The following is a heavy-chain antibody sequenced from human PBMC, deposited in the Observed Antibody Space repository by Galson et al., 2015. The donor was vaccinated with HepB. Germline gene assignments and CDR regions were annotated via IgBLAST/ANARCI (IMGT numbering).Heavy chain of an antibody. CDR2: INPNSGDT. D-gene: IGHD6-19*01. V-gene: IGHV1-2*04. CDR3: ARETVGYSRGWYLGSYYGMDV. J-gene: IGHJ6*02. Sequence: SVKVSCKASGYTFNGYYMHWVRQAPGQGLEWMGWINPNSGDTNYAQKFQGWVTMTRDTSRSTAYMELSRLRSDDTAVYYCARETVGYSRGWYLGSYYGMDVWGQGTTVTVSS. CDR1: GYTFNGYY.